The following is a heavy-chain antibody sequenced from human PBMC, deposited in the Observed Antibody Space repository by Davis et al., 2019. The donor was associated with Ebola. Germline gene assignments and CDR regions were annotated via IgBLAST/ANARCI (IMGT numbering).Heavy chain of an antibody. CDR3: ARGILLWFGELTWFDP. V-gene: IGHV4-59*12. CDR1: GGSISSYY. CDR2: IHHSGST. D-gene: IGHD3-10*01. J-gene: IGHJ5*02. Sequence: PGGSLRLSCTVSGGSISSYYWSWIRQPPGKGLEWIGEIHHSGSTNYNPSLESRVTISVDTSKNQFSLKLSSVTAADTAVYYCARGILLWFGELTWFDPWGQGTLVTVSS.